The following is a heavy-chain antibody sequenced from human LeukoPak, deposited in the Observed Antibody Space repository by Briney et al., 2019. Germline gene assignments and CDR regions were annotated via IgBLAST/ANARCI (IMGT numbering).Heavy chain of an antibody. CDR1: GFTFSSYG. CDR3: AKDIAPMYYYDSSGYYGDY. D-gene: IGHD3-22*01. V-gene: IGHV3-30*02. CDR2: IRYDGSNK. Sequence: PGGSLRLSCAASGFTFSSYGVHWVRQAPGKGLEWVAFIRYDGSNKYYADSVKGRFTISRDNSKNTLYLQMNSLRAEDTAVYYCAKDIAPMYYYDSSGYYGDYWGQGTLVTVSS. J-gene: IGHJ4*02.